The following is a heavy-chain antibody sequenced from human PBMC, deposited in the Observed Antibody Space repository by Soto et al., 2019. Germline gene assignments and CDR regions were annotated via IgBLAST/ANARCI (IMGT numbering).Heavy chain of an antibody. J-gene: IGHJ6*02. CDR3: AKKAGIISRYGLEV. V-gene: IGHV3-23*01. CDR2: ISGNATST. CDR1: GFTFSSFA. Sequence: PGGSLRLSCAASGFTFSSFAMNWVRQAPGKGLEWVAVISGNATSTYYADSVKGRFTISRDNSKNTMYLQMNSLRAEDTAVYYCAKKAGIISRYGLEVWGQGTTVTVSS.